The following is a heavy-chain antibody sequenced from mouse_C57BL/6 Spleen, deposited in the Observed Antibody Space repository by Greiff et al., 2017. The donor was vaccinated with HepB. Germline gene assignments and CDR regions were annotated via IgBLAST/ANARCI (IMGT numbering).Heavy chain of an antibody. CDR1: GFTFSSYA. CDR2: ISDGGSYT. CDR3: ARSPLTTVAYWYFDV. Sequence: EVKLMESGGGLVKPGGSLKLSCAASGFTFSSYAMSWVRQTPEKRLEWVATISDGGSYTYYPDNVKGRFTISRDNAKNNLYLQMSHLKSEDTAMYYCARSPLTTVAYWYFDVWGTGTTVTVSS. D-gene: IGHD1-1*01. V-gene: IGHV5-4*03. J-gene: IGHJ1*03.